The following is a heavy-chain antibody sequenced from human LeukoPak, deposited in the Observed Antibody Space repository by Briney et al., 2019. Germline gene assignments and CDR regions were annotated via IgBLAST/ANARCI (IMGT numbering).Heavy chain of an antibody. CDR1: GFTFSNYA. J-gene: IGHJ4*02. D-gene: IGHD3-10*01. Sequence: GGSLRLSCAASGFTFSNYAMTWVRQAPGKGLEWVSGISDSGGSTYYADSVKGGFTISRDNSKNTLYVQMNSLRAEDTAVYYCAKSLSGGGYYFEYWGQGTLVTVSS. V-gene: IGHV3-23*01. CDR2: ISDSGGST. CDR3: AKSLSGGGYYFEY.